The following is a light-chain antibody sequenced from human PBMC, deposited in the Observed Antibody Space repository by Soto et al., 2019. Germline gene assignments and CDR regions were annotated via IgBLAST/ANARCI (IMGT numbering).Light chain of an antibody. Sequence: EIVLTQSPGTLSLSPGERATLSCRASQSVSSSYLAWYQQKPGQTPRLLIYDTSSSATGIPDRFSGSGSGTDCTLTSSRLAPEDFAVYYCQQYDSSQGTFGQGTNVEIK. J-gene: IGKJ1*01. CDR3: QQYDSSQGT. V-gene: IGKV3-20*01. CDR1: QSVSSSY. CDR2: DTS.